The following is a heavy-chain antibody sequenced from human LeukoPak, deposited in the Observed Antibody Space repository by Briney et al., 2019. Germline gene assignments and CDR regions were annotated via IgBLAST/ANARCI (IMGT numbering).Heavy chain of an antibody. V-gene: IGHV3-66*01. CDR3: AQGALLWFGELSGDAFDI. Sequence: GGSLRLSCAASEFTVSSNYMSWVRQAPGKGLEWVSVIYSGGSTYYADSVKGRFTISRDNSKNTLYLQMNSLRAEDTAVYYCAQGALLWFGELSGDAFDIWGQGTMVTVSS. J-gene: IGHJ3*02. CDR2: IYSGGST. D-gene: IGHD3-10*01. CDR1: EFTVSSNY.